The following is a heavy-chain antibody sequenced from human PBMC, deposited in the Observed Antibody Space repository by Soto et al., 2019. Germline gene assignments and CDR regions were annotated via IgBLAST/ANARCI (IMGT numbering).Heavy chain of an antibody. CDR2: ISSDGNNK. V-gene: IGHV3-30-3*01. D-gene: IGHD3-16*01. CDR1: GLTFSNYA. J-gene: IGHJ4*02. Sequence: QMHLGESGGGLVQPGRSLRLSCADSGLTFSNYALHWVRQAPGKGLDWVAAISSDGNNKYYADSVKGRFTISRDNSKNTLYLQMNSLRTEDTAVYYWTTIRLGPHDYWGQGTLVTVSS. CDR3: TTIRLGPHDY.